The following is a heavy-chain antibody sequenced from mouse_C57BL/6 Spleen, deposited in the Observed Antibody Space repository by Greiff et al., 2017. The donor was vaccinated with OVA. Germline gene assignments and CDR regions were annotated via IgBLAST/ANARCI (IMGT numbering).Heavy chain of an antibody. D-gene: IGHD2-2*01. CDR3: ASGMGIYYGYDGFAY. V-gene: IGHV1-42*01. Sequence: EVKLVESGPELVKPGASVKISCKASGYSFTGYYMNWVKQSPEKSLEWIGEINPSTGGTTYNQKFKAKATLTVDKSSSTAYMQLKSLTSEDSAVYYCASGMGIYYGYDGFAYWGQGTLVTVSA. J-gene: IGHJ3*01. CDR2: INPSTGGT. CDR1: GYSFTGYY.